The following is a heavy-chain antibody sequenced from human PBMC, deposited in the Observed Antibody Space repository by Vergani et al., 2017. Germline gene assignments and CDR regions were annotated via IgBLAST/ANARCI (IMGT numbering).Heavy chain of an antibody. V-gene: IGHV3-9*01. Sequence: EVQLVESGGGLVQPGRSLRLSCAASGFTFDDYAMHWVRQAPGKGLEWVSGISWNSGSIGYADSVKGRFTISRDNAKNSLYLQMNSLRAEDTAVYYCARDWLFARGQGTLVTVSS. CDR1: GFTFDDYA. CDR3: ARDWLFA. CDR2: ISWNSGSI. D-gene: IGHD5-12*01. J-gene: IGHJ4*02.